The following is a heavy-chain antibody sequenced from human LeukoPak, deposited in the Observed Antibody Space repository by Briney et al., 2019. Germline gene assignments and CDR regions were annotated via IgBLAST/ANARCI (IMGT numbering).Heavy chain of an antibody. CDR1: GFTFDDYG. CDR2: INWNGDST. CDR3: AGGHHPGSSVWYVVDY. V-gene: IGHV3-20*04. Sequence: GGSLRLSCVASGFTFDDYGMSWVRQAPGKGLEWVSGINWNGDSTGYADSVKGRFTISRDNAKNSLYLHMISLRAEDTAVYYCAGGHHPGSSVWYVVDYWGQGTLVTVSS. J-gene: IGHJ4*02. D-gene: IGHD6-19*01.